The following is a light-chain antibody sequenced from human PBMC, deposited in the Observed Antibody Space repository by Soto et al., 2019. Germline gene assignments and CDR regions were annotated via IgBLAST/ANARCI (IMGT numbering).Light chain of an antibody. CDR2: EGN. CDR3: CSYAGTNTFG. CDR1: SSDVGSYNL. V-gene: IGLV2-23*01. Sequence: QSALTQPASVSGSPGQSITISCTGTSSDVGSYNLVSWYQQHPGKAPKLMIYEGNKRPSGVSNRFSGSKSANTASLTISGLQTEDEADYYCCSYAGTNTFGFGTGTKLTVL. J-gene: IGLJ1*01.